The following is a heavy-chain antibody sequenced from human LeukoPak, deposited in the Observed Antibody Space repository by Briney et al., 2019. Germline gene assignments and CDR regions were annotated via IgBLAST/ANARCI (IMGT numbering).Heavy chain of an antibody. CDR1: GGSFSGYY. V-gene: IGHV4-34*01. Sequence: ASETLSLTCAVYGGSFSGYYWSWIRQPPGKGLEWIGESNHSGSTNYNPSLKSRVTISVDKSKNQFSLKLSSVAAADTAVYYCARVSYYDSSGNRGDFDYWGQGTLVTVSS. CDR2: SNHSGST. CDR3: ARVSYYDSSGNRGDFDY. D-gene: IGHD3-22*01. J-gene: IGHJ4*02.